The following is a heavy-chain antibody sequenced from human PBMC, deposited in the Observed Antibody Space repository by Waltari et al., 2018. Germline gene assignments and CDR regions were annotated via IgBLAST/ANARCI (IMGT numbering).Heavy chain of an antibody. CDR3: ARAKLAEFYYYYGMDV. CDR1: GGTFSSYT. CDR2: IIPILGMS. J-gene: IGHJ6*02. V-gene: IGHV1-69*02. D-gene: IGHD6-6*01. Sequence: QVQLVQSGAEVKKPGSSVKVSCKASGGTFSSYTISWVRQAPGQGLEWMGRIIPILGMSNDAQKFQGRVTITADKSTSTAYMELSSLRSEDTAVYYCARAKLAEFYYYYGMDVWGQGTTVTVSS.